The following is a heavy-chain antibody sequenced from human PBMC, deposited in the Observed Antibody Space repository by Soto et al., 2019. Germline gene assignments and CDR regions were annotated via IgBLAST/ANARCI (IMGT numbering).Heavy chain of an antibody. CDR3: ARDLVVVVPAAPGAGWFDP. D-gene: IGHD2-2*01. CDR1: GGTFSSYA. J-gene: IGHJ5*02. Sequence: ASVKVSCKASGGTFSSYAISWVRQAPGQGLEWMGGIIPIFGTANYAQKFQGRVTITADESTSTAYMELSSLRSEDTAVYYCARDLVVVVPAAPGAGWFDPWGQGTLVTVSS. V-gene: IGHV1-69*13. CDR2: IIPIFGTA.